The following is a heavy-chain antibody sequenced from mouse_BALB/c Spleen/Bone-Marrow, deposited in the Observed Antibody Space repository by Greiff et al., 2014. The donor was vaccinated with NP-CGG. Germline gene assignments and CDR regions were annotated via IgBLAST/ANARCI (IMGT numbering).Heavy chain of an antibody. CDR2: ILPGSGST. D-gene: IGHD3-1*01. CDR3: ARELGLRLAY. Sequence: VQLQQSGAELMKPGAPVRISCKTSGYTFSSYWIEWVKQRPGHGLEWIGEILPGSGSTNSNGKFKGKATFTADTSSNTAYMQLSSLTSEDSAVYYCARELGLRLAYWGQGTLVTVSA. CDR1: GYTFSSYW. J-gene: IGHJ3*01. V-gene: IGHV1-9*01.